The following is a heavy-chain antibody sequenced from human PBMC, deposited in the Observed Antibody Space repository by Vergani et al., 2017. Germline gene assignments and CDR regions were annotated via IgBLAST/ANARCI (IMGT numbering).Heavy chain of an antibody. V-gene: IGHV3-43D*04. CDR2: ISWDGGST. Sequence: EVQLVESGGVVVQPGGSLRLSCAASGFTFDDYAMHWVRQPPGRGLKWVSLISWDGGSTYYADSVKGRFTIARDNSKNSLYLQMNSLRAEDTALYYCAKGGYYDILTGYYYYYYMDVWGKGTTVTVSS. CDR3: AKGGYYDILTGYYYYYYMDV. CDR1: GFTFDDYA. D-gene: IGHD3-9*01. J-gene: IGHJ6*03.